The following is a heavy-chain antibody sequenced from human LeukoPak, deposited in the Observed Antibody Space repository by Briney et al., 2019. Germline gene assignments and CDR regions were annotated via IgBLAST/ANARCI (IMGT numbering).Heavy chain of an antibody. Sequence: GGSLRLSCAASGFTFSDYYMNWVRQAPGKGLEWVSYISGSSSYTNHADSVKGRFTISRHNARNSLYLQMNSLRAEDTALYYCARALSLGELSTWGQGTMVTVSS. D-gene: IGHD3-16*02. CDR1: GFTFSDYY. J-gene: IGHJ3*01. CDR3: ARALSLGELST. V-gene: IGHV3-11*06. CDR2: ISGSSSYT.